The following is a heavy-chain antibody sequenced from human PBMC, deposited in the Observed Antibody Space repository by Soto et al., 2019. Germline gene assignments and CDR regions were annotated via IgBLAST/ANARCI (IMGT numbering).Heavy chain of an antibody. V-gene: IGHV3-23*01. CDR1: GFIFSNYA. J-gene: IGHJ3*02. D-gene: IGHD2-21*01. Sequence: EVQMLESGGGLVQPGGSLRLSCAASGFIFSNYAMSWVRQAPGKGLEWVAGMGGANGDTYYADSVRGRFAISRDNSKSTLFQQMNSLRAEDTAVYYCAKDRVNHNSVWDPFDIWGQGTMVTVSS. CDR3: AKDRVNHNSVWDPFDI. CDR2: MGGANGDT.